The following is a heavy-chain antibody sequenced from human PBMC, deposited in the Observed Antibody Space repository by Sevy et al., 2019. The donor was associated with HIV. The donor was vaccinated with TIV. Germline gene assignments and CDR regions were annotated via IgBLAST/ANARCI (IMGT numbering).Heavy chain of an antibody. CDR1: GASIRDSSYY. CDR3: ARSMEQQLDSFDI. V-gene: IGHV4-39*01. J-gene: IGHJ3*02. CDR2: IYSYGET. Sequence: SETLSLTCTVSGASIRDSSYYWAWIRQPPGKGLEWIGNIYSYGETYYNSSLKSRVTISVDTSKNPFSLSLTSVTAADTAIYFCARSMEQQLDSFDIWGQGTMVTVSS. D-gene: IGHD6-13*01.